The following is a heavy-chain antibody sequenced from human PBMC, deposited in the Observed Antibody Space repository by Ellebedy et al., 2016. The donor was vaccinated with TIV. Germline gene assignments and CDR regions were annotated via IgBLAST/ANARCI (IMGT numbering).Heavy chain of an antibody. J-gene: IGHJ4*02. CDR1: GGSFSGYY. D-gene: IGHD3/OR15-3a*01. CDR2: INHSGST. CDR3: ARGWVTGLVINYFDY. V-gene: IGHV4-34*01. Sequence: MPSETLSLTCAVYGGSFSGYYWSWIRQPPGKGLEWIGEINHSGSTNYNPSLKSRVTISVDTSKNQFSLKLSSVTAADTAVYYCARGWVTGLVINYFDYWGQGTLVTVSS.